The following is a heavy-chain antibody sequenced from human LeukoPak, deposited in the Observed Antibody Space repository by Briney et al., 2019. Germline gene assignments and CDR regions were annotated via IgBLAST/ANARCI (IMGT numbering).Heavy chain of an antibody. CDR1: GDSINSLDL. D-gene: IGHD3-22*01. J-gene: IGHJ4*02. CDR2: LYLSGTT. V-gene: IGHV4-4*02. CDR3: AGLVGRYSSGLYYYYFDY. Sequence: SGTLSLTCTVSGDSINSLDLWSWVRQPPGKGLEWIGELYLSGTTHSNPSVKSRVTISIDKSKNQFFLNLSSVTAADTAVYYCAGLVGRYSSGLYYYYFDYWGQGTLVTVSS.